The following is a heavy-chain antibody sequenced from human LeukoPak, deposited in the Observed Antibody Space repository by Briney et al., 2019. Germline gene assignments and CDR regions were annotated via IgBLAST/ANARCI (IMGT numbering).Heavy chain of an antibody. D-gene: IGHD4-17*01. CDR2: IYYSGST. Sequence: PSETLSLTCSVSGGSVGSSFWSWIRQPPGKGLEWIGHIYYSGSTNYNPSLKSRVTISVDTSKNHFSLKVTSVTAADTAVYYCARVGPTDDYGDSHDAFDIWGQGTLVAVSS. CDR3: ARVGPTDDYGDSHDAFDI. J-gene: IGHJ3*02. V-gene: IGHV4-59*02. CDR1: GGSVGSSF.